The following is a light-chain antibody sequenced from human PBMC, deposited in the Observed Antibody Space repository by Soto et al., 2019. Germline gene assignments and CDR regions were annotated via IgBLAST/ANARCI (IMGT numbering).Light chain of an antibody. CDR1: SSDVGRYNY. J-gene: IGLJ1*01. Sequence: QSVLTQPPSASGSPGQSVSISFAGTSSDVGRYNYVSWYQRHPGKAPKLMIYEVTKRPSGVPDRFSGSKSGNTASLTVSGLQAEDEADYFCSSFAGSNNFVFGTGTKVTVL. V-gene: IGLV2-8*01. CDR2: EVT. CDR3: SSFAGSNNFV.